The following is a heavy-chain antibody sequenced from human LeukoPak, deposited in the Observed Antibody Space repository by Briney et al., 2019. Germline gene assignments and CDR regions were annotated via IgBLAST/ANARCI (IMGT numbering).Heavy chain of an antibody. D-gene: IGHD3-22*01. V-gene: IGHV1-46*01. J-gene: IGHJ3*02. CDR1: GYTFTGYY. CDR2: INLSAGST. CDR3: ARGQYYSDTINFYSRHDAFDI. Sequence: ASVKVSCKASGYTFTGYYMHWVRQAPGQGLAWMGIINLSAGSTSYAQRFQGRVTMTRDTSTSTVHMELSSLRSEDTAVYYCARGQYYSDTINFYSRHDAFDIWGQGTMVTVSS.